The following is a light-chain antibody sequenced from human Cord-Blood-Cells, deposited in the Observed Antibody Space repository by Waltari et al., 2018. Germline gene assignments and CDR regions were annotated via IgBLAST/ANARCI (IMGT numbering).Light chain of an antibody. CDR1: QSVSSY. Sequence: IVLTQSPATLSLSPGERATLSCRASQSVSSYLAWYQQKPGQAPRLLIYDASNRATGIPARFSGSGSGTDFTLTISSLETEDFAVYYCQQRSNWTLTFGGGTKVEIK. V-gene: IGKV3-11*01. J-gene: IGKJ4*01. CDR3: QQRSNWTLT. CDR2: DAS.